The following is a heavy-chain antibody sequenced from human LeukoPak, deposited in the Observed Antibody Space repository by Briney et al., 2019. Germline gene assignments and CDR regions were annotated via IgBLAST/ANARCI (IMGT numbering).Heavy chain of an antibody. CDR2: IIPIFGTA. J-gene: IGHJ6*04. D-gene: IGHD3-10*01. Sequence: ASVKVSCKASGGTFSSYAISWVRQAPGQGLEWMGGIIPIFGTANYAQKFQGRVTITADKSTSTAYMELSSLRSEDTAVYYCARKVGGFGELDYYGMDVWGKGTTVTVSS. V-gene: IGHV1-69*06. CDR1: GGTFSSYA. CDR3: ARKVGGFGELDYYGMDV.